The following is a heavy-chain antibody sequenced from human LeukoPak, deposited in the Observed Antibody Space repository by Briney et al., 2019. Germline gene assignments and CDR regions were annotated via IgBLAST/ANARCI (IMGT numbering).Heavy chain of an antibody. CDR2: IYHSGST. CDR1: GYSISSGYY. D-gene: IGHD3-10*01. Sequence: SETLSLTCTVSGYSISSGYYWGWIRQPPGKGLEWIGSIYHSGSTYYNPSLKSRVTISVDTSKNQFSLKLSSVTAADTAVYYCARDPAYYYGSGSYLARDYWGQGTLVTVPS. J-gene: IGHJ4*02. V-gene: IGHV4-38-2*02. CDR3: ARDPAYYYGSGSYLARDY.